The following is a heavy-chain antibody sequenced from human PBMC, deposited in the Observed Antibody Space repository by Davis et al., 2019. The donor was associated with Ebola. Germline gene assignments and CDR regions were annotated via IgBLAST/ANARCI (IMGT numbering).Heavy chain of an antibody. CDR2: ISSSGTTI. CDR3: ASGLRGRSYYYGMDV. J-gene: IGHJ6*02. V-gene: IGHV3-48*01. CDR1: GFTFSSYS. Sequence: GESLKISCAASGFTFSSYSMNWVRQAPGKGLEWVSYISSSGTTIHYADSVKGRFTISRDNAKNSLYLQMNSLRAEDTAVYYCASGLRGRSYYYGMDVWGQGTTVTVSS. D-gene: IGHD3-16*01.